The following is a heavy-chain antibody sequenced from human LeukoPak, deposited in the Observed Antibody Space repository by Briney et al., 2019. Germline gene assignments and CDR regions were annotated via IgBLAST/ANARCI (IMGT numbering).Heavy chain of an antibody. V-gene: IGHV3-30*18. D-gene: IGHD5-18*01. CDR3: AKTGLQLWLFAY. CDR1: VFTFTSYG. CDR2: ISYDGNNK. Sequence: GGSLRLSCAHPVFTFTSYGTCSVCPAPGKGLEWVSLISYDGNNKYYADSVKGRFTISRDNSKNTLYLQMNSLRPDDTAVYYCAKTGLQLWLFAYWGQGTLVTVSS. J-gene: IGHJ4*02.